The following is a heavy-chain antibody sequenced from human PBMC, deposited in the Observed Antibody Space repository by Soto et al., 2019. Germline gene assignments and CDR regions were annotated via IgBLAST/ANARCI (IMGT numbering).Heavy chain of an antibody. D-gene: IGHD3-22*01. J-gene: IGHJ6*02. CDR1: GFTFSSYA. Sequence: QVQLVESGGGVVQPGRSLRLSCAASGFTFSSYAMHWVRQAPGKGLEWVAVISYDGSNKYYADSVKGRFTISRDNSKNTLYLQMNSLRAEDTAVYYCARDYNYYDSSYEFCGMDVWGQGTTVTVSS. V-gene: IGHV3-30-3*01. CDR2: ISYDGSNK. CDR3: ARDYNYYDSSYEFCGMDV.